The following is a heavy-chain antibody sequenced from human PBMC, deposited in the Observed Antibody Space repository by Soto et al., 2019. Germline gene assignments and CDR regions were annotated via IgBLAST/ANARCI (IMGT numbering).Heavy chain of an antibody. Sequence: LKISCAASGFTFSSYAMHWVRQAPGKGLEWVAVISYDGSNKYYADSVKGRFTISRDNSKNTLYLQMNSLRAEDTAVYYCARDKRDLRFLEWSYYCDYWGQGSLVTVAS. V-gene: IGHV3-30-3*01. J-gene: IGHJ4*02. CDR3: ARDKRDLRFLEWSYYCDY. D-gene: IGHD3-3*01. CDR2: ISYDGSNK. CDR1: GFTFSSYA.